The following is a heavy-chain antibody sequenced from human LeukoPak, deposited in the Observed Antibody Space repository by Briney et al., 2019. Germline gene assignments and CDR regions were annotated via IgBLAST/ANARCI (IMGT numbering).Heavy chain of an antibody. Sequence: GGSLRLSCGASGFTFSSYTMNWVRQAPGKGLEWVSSISSTSSNIYYADSVKGRFTISRDNAKNSLYLQMNSLRADDTAVYYCARSRPNDYDSSGSDAFDIWGQGTMDTVSS. CDR1: GFTFSSYT. J-gene: IGHJ3*02. CDR3: ARSRPNDYDSSGSDAFDI. CDR2: ISSTSSNI. V-gene: IGHV3-21*06. D-gene: IGHD3-22*01.